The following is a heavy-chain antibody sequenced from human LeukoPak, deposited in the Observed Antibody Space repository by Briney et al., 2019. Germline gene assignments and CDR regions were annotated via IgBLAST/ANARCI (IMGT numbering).Heavy chain of an antibody. CDR1: GGSFSGYY. J-gene: IGHJ4*02. Sequence: SETLSLTCAVYGGSFSGYYWSWIRQSPGKGLEWIGEINHSGSTNYNPSLKSRVTISVDTSKNQFSLKLSSVTAADTAVYYCARGTLGYSSGWYYFDYWGQGTLVTVSS. CDR2: INHSGST. D-gene: IGHD6-19*01. V-gene: IGHV4-34*01. CDR3: ARGTLGYSSGWYYFDY.